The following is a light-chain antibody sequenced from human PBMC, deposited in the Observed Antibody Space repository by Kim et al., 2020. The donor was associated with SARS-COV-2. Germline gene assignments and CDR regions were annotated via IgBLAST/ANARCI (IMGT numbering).Light chain of an antibody. V-gene: IGKV1-5*03. Sequence: ASVGDRVTITCRASQSIRTWLAWYQQKPGKAPKFLIYQASTLHTGVPPRFSGSGSGTEFTLTISSLQPDDSATYYCQQYNSPPWTFGQGTKVEIK. J-gene: IGKJ1*01. CDR2: QAS. CDR1: QSIRTW. CDR3: QQYNSPPWT.